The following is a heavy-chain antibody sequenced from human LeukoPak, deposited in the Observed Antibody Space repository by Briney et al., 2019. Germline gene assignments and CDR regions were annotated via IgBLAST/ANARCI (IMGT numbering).Heavy chain of an antibody. CDR1: GYTFTSYG. Sequence: ASVKVSCKASGYTFTSYGISWVRQAPEQGLEWMGWISAYNGNTNYAQKLQGRVTMTTDTSTSTVYMELRSLRSDDTAVYYCARGPKNGSIAAAGLHYYYYYGMDVWGQGTTVTVSS. J-gene: IGHJ6*02. V-gene: IGHV1-18*01. CDR2: ISAYNGNT. D-gene: IGHD6-13*01. CDR3: ARGPKNGSIAAAGLHYYYYYGMDV.